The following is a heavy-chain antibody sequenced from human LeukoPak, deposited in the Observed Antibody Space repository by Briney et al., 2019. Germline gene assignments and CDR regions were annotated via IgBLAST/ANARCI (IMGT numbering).Heavy chain of an antibody. Sequence: GGSLRLSCAASGFTFSSYSMNWVRQAPGKGLEWVSSISSSSSYIYYADSVKGRFAISRDNAKNSLYLQMNSLRAEDTAVYYCARDLRYYDSRSDWGQGTLVTVSS. CDR3: ARDLRYYDSRSD. CDR2: ISSSSSYI. J-gene: IGHJ4*02. D-gene: IGHD3-22*01. CDR1: GFTFSSYS. V-gene: IGHV3-21*01.